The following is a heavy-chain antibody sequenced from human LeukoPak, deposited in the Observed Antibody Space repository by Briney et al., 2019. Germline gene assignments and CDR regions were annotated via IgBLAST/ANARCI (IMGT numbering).Heavy chain of an antibody. J-gene: IGHJ4*02. CDR1: GFTFSSYA. V-gene: IGHV3-30-3*01. CDR3: AREEGLVLDY. D-gene: IGHD2-8*02. Sequence: PGGSLRLSCAASGFTFSSYAMHWVRQAPGKGLEWVAVISYDGSNEYYADSVKGRFTISRDYSKNTLYLQMNSLRAEDTAVYYCAREEGLVLDYWGQGTLVTVSS. CDR2: ISYDGSNE.